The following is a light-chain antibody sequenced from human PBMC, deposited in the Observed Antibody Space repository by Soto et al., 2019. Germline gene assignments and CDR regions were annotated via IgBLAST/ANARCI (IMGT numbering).Light chain of an antibody. CDR3: QQRSSWPPFT. J-gene: IGKJ3*01. CDR2: DAS. CDR1: QSVSSY. Sequence: EIVLTQSPGTLSLSPGERATLSCRASQSVSSYLAWYQQKPGQAPSLLIYDASNRATGIPVRFSGSGSGTDFTLTISSLEPEDFAVYYCQQRSSWPPFTFGPGTKVDIK. V-gene: IGKV3-11*01.